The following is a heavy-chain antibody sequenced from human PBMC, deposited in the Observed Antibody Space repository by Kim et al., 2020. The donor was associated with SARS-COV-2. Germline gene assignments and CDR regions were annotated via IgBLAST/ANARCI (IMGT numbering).Heavy chain of an antibody. Sequence: GGSLRLSCAASGFTFSSYAMHWVRQAPGKGLEWVAVISYDGSNKYYADSVKGRFTISRDNSKNTLYLQMNSLRAEDTAMYYCSRDGEWDYGDPQGGNYFDYWGQGTLVTSPQ. CDR1: GFTFSSYA. CDR2: ISYDGSNK. D-gene: IGHD4-17*01. J-gene: IGHJ4*02. CDR3: SRDGEWDYGDPQGGNYFDY. V-gene: IGHV3-30-3*01.